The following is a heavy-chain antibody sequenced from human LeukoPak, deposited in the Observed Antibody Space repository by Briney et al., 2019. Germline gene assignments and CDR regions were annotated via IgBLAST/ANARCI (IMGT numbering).Heavy chain of an antibody. CDR2: ISYHGVDK. V-gene: IGHV3-30*04. D-gene: IGHD5-24*01. J-gene: IGHJ6*03. CDR3: ARAVPTIHHMDV. CDR1: EFTFSRYA. Sequence: GRSLRLSCAASEFTFSRYAMHWVRQAPGKGLEWLAVISYHGVDKFYRASVRGRFTISRDNVDNSLFLQLDNLTPDDSGVYFCARAVPTIHHMDVWGKGITVIVSS.